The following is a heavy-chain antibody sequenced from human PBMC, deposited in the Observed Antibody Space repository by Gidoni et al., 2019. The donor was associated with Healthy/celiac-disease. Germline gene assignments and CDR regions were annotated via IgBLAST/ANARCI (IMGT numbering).Heavy chain of an antibody. J-gene: IGHJ6*02. CDR2: ISGSGGST. Sequence: EVQLLESGGGLVQPGGSLRLSCADSGFTFSSYAMSWVRQAPGKGLEWVSAISGSGGSTYYADSVKGRFTISRDNSKNTLYLQMNSLRAEDTAVYYCAKALYYDFWSGYYYYYGMDVWGQGTTVTVSS. CDR3: AKALYYDFWSGYYYYYGMDV. D-gene: IGHD3-3*01. CDR1: GFTFSSYA. V-gene: IGHV3-23*01.